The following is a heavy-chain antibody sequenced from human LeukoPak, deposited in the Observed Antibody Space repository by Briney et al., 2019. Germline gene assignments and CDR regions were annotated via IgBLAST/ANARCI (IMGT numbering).Heavy chain of an antibody. CDR2: IIPILGIA. CDR1: GGTSSSYA. CDR3: ARVSLYYDSSGYYAFDI. J-gene: IGHJ3*02. V-gene: IGHV1-69*04. Sequence: GSSVKVSCKASGGTSSSYAISWVRQAPGQGLEWMGRIIPILGIANYAQKFQGRVTITADKSTSTAYMELSSLRSEDTAVYYCARVSLYYDSSGYYAFDIWGQGTMVTVSS. D-gene: IGHD3-22*01.